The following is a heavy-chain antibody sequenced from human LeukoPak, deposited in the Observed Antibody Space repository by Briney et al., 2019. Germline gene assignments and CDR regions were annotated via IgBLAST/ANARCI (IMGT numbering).Heavy chain of an antibody. Sequence: PGGSLRLSCAASGFTFSSYWRSWVRQAPGKGLEWVANIKQDGSEKYYVDSVKGRFTISRDNAKNSLYLQMNSLGAEDTAVYYCARDLGQRWLQFGYFDYWGQGTLVTVSS. V-gene: IGHV3-7*01. CDR3: ARDLGQRWLQFGYFDY. J-gene: IGHJ4*02. CDR2: IKQDGSEK. D-gene: IGHD5-24*01. CDR1: GFTFSSYW.